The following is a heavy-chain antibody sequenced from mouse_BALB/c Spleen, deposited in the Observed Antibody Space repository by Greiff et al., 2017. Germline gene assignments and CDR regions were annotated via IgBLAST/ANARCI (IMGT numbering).Heavy chain of an antibody. CDR3: ARGKELDY. J-gene: IGHJ2*01. CDR1: GFTFSDYY. Sequence: DVKLVESGGGLVKPGGSLKLSCAASGFTFSDYYMYWVRQTPEKRLEWVATISDGGSYTYYPDSVKGRFTISRDNAKNNLYLQMSSLKSEDTAMYYCARGKELDYWGQGTTLTVSS. CDR2: ISDGGSYT. V-gene: IGHV5-4*02.